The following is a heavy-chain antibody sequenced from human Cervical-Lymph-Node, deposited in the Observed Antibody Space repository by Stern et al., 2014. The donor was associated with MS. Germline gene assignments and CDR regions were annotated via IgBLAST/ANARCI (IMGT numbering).Heavy chain of an antibody. Sequence: QVQLQESGPGLVKPSETLSLTCTVSGGSISSYYWSWIRQPPGKGLERIGYIYYSGSTNYNPSLKSRVTISVDTSKNQFSLKLSSVTAADTAVYFCARGYSSSWYWFDSWGQGTQVTVSS. CDR3: ARGYSSSWYWFDS. J-gene: IGHJ5*01. CDR1: GGSISSYY. V-gene: IGHV4-59*01. D-gene: IGHD6-13*01. CDR2: IYYSGST.